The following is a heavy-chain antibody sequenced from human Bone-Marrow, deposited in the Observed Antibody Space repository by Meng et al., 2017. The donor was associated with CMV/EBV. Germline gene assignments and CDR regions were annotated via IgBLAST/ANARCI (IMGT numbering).Heavy chain of an antibody. Sequence: SVKVSCKASGGTFSSYTISWVRQAPGQGLEWMGRIIPILGIANYAQKFQGRVTITADKSTSTAYMELSSLRSEDTAVYYGWSLLVGATGGGGWDDAFDIWGQGTMVTVSS. V-gene: IGHV1-69*02. CDR2: IIPILGIA. J-gene: IGHJ3*02. CDR1: GGTFSSYT. D-gene: IGHD1-26*01. CDR3: WSLLVGATGGGGWDDAFDI.